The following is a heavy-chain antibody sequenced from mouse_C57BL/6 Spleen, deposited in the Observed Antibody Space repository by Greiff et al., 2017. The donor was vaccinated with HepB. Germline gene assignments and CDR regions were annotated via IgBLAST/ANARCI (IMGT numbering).Heavy chain of an antibody. J-gene: IGHJ2*01. CDR1: GYAFSSSW. CDR3: ARSQLLPFDY. D-gene: IGHD1-1*01. V-gene: IGHV1-82*01. CDR2: IYPGDGDT. Sequence: QVQLQQSGPELVKPGASVKISCKASGYAFSSSWMNWVKQRPGKGLEWIGRIYPGDGDTNYNGKFKGKATLTADKSSSTAYMKLSSLTSEDSAVYFCARSQLLPFDYWGQGTTLTVSS.